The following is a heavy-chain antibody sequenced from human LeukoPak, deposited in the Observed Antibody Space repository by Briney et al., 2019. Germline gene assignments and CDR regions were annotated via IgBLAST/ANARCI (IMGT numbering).Heavy chain of an antibody. CDR1: GGTFSSYA. J-gene: IGHJ1*01. CDR3: ARGVYGDYLEYFQH. Sequence: SVKVSCKASGGTFSSYAISWVRQAPGQGHEWMGGIIPIFGTANYAQKFQGRVTITTDESTSTAYMELSSLRSEDTAVYYCARGVYGDYLEYFQHWGQGTLVTVSS. V-gene: IGHV1-69*05. D-gene: IGHD4-17*01. CDR2: IIPIFGTA.